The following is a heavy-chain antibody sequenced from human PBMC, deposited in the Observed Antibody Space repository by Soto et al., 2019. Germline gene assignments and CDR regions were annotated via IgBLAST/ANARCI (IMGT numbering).Heavy chain of an antibody. CDR1: GFTFSIYG. CDR2: ISSSTSYA. Sequence: GGSLRLSCAASGFTFSIYGMNWLRHAPGEGLEWVSSISSSTSYAYYADSVKGRFSTSRDNAKNILYLEMYGLRTEDTAVYYCARDPSEGRVGNWFESWGQGTLVTVSS. J-gene: IGHJ5*01. V-gene: IGHV3-21*06. CDR3: ARDPSEGRVGNWFES. D-gene: IGHD2-2*01.